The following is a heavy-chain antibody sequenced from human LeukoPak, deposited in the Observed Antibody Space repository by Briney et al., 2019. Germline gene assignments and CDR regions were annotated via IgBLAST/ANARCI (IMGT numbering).Heavy chain of an antibody. CDR2: IWYDGSNK. CDR1: GFTFSSYG. J-gene: IGHJ4*02. D-gene: IGHD6-13*01. V-gene: IGHV3-33*01. CDR3: ASHPMGSSSWYSGGGPN. Sequence: GGSLRLSCAASGFTFSSYGMHWVRQAPGKGLEWVAVIWYDGSNKYYADSVKGRFTISRDNSKNTLYLQMNSLRAEDTAVYYCASHPMGSSSWYSGGGPNWGQGTLVTVSS.